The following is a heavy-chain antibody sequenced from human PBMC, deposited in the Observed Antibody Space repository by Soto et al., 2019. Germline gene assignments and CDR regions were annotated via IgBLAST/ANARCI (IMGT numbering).Heavy chain of an antibody. CDR3: AARLVGYYYGMDV. J-gene: IGHJ6*02. CDR2: IYYSGST. Sequence: PSETLSLTCTVSGGPISSSSYYWGWIRQPPGKGLEWIGSIYYSGSTYYNPSLKSRVTISVDTSKNQFSLKLSSVTAADTAVYYCAARLVGYYYGMDVWGQGTTVTVSS. D-gene: IGHD2-2*01. CDR1: GGPISSSSYY. V-gene: IGHV4-39*01.